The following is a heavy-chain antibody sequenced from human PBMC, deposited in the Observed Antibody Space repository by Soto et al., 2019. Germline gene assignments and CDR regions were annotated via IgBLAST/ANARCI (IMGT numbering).Heavy chain of an antibody. CDR1: GGSISSGGYY. CDR2: IYNSGST. J-gene: IGHJ4*02. D-gene: IGHD6-13*01. Sequence: SETLSLTCTVSGGSISSGGYYWSWIRQHPGKSMERIGYIYNSGSTYYNPSLKSQVTISVDTSKNQFSLKLSSVTAADMAVYYCAREKYSSSWYLDYWGQGTLVTVS. CDR3: AREKYSSSWYLDY. V-gene: IGHV4-31*01.